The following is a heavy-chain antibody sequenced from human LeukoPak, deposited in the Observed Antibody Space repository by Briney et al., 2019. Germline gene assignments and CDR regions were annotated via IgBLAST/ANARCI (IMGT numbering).Heavy chain of an antibody. Sequence: GGSLRLSCAASGFTFSTHWMHWVRQAPGKGLEWVSYISTSSSPIYYADSVKGRFTISRDNAKNSLYLQMNSLRAEDTAVYYCARGLAARRGAFDIWGQGTMVTVSS. V-gene: IGHV3-48*01. CDR1: GFTFSTHW. D-gene: IGHD6-6*01. CDR3: ARGLAARRGAFDI. J-gene: IGHJ3*02. CDR2: ISTSSSPI.